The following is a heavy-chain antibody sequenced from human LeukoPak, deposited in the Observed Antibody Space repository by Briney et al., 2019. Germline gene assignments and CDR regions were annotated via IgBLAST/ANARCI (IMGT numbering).Heavy chain of an antibody. V-gene: IGHV4-4*07. Sequence: SETLSLTCTVSGGSISNFYWSWIRQPARQALEWIGRIYTSGSTNYNPSLKSRVTMSVDTSKNQFSLKLSSVTAADTAVYHCARETTGAGTARPFDYWGQGTLVTVSS. J-gene: IGHJ4*02. CDR2: IYTSGST. D-gene: IGHD6-13*01. CDR3: ARETTGAGTARPFDY. CDR1: GGSISNFY.